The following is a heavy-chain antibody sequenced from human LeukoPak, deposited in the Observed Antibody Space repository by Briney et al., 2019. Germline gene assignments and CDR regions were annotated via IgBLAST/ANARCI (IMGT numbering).Heavy chain of an antibody. CDR3: ARLGVAAHVDY. V-gene: IGHV3-23*01. CDR2: ISDSGGVT. Sequence: GGSLRLSCAASGFTFSTYAMTWVRQAPGKGLEWVSSISDSGGVTFYTDSVKGRFTFSRENSKNTLSLQMNSPSAEDTAVYYCARLGVAAHVDYWGQGTLVTVSS. CDR1: GFTFSTYA. J-gene: IGHJ4*01. D-gene: IGHD2-21*01.